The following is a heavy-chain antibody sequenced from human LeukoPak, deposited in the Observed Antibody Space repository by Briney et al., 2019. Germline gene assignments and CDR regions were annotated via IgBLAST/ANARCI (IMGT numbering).Heavy chain of an antibody. CDR3: AKDSRQWLANWFDP. J-gene: IGHJ5*02. CDR2: ISGSGGST. D-gene: IGHD6-19*01. Sequence: SGGSLRLSGAAPGFTFSSYALSGVRQAPGKGLEWVSAISGSGGSTYYADSVKGRFTISRDNSKNTLYLQMNSLRAEDTAVYYCAKDSRQWLANWFDPWGQGTLVTVSS. V-gene: IGHV3-23*01. CDR1: GFTFSSYA.